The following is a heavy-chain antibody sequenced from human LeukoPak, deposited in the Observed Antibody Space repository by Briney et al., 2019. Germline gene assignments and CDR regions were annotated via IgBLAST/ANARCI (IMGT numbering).Heavy chain of an antibody. Sequence: PSETLSLTCTVSGGSISSYYWSWIRQPAGKGLEWIGRIYTSGSTNYNPSLKSRVTMSVDTSKNQFSLKLSSVTAADTAVYYCARLQYHYDSSGYYYYFDYWGQGTLVTVSS. CDR2: IYTSGST. V-gene: IGHV4-4*07. D-gene: IGHD3-22*01. J-gene: IGHJ4*02. CDR1: GGSISSYY. CDR3: ARLQYHYDSSGYYYYFDY.